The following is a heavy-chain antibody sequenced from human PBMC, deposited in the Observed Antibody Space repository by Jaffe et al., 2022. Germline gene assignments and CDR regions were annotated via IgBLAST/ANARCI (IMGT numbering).Heavy chain of an antibody. V-gene: IGHV4-59*01. CDR3: ARGGAYCGGDCSWFDP. Sequence: QVQLQESGPGLVKPSETLSLTCTVSGGSISSYYWSWIRQPPGKGLEWIGYIYYSGSTNYNPSLKSRVTISVDTSKNQFSLKLSSVTAADTAVYYCARGGAYCGGDCSWFDPWGQGTLVTVSS. D-gene: IGHD2-21*02. CDR1: GGSISSYY. CDR2: IYYSGST. J-gene: IGHJ5*02.